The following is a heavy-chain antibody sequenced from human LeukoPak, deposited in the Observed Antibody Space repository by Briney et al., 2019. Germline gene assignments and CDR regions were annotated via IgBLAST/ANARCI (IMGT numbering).Heavy chain of an antibody. CDR1: GFTFSSYA. CDR3: AKAGDLGGDYQPYYFDY. V-gene: IGHV3-23*01. J-gene: IGHJ4*02. CDR2: ISGSGGST. Sequence: PGGSLRLSCAASGFTFSSYAMSWVRQAPGKGLEWVSGISGSGGSTYYAASVKGRFTISRDNSRNTLYLQSNSLRAEDTAVYYCAKAGDLGGDYQPYYFDYWGQGTLVTVSS. D-gene: IGHD4-17*01.